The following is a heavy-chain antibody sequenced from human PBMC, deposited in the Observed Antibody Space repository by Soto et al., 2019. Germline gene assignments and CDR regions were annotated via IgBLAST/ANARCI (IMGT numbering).Heavy chain of an antibody. J-gene: IGHJ4*02. CDR3: ATDLAARYYFDN. Sequence: GWSLRLSCAASGFTFSRSAVHWVRQAPGKGLEWVAIISYDGNNIFYADSVKGRFTISRDNSKNTLHLQMNSLKTEDTAMYYCATDLAARYYFDNWGQGTLVTVSS. CDR1: GFTFSRSA. D-gene: IGHD6-13*01. V-gene: IGHV3-30-3*01. CDR2: ISYDGNNI.